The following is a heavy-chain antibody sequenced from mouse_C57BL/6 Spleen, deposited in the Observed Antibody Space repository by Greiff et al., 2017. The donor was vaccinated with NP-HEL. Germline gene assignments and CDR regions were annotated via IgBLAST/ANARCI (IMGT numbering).Heavy chain of an antibody. J-gene: IGHJ3*01. V-gene: IGHV5-17*01. CDR1: GFTFSDYG. D-gene: IGHD2-4*01. CDR3: AKGGKLDYEGWFAY. CDR2: ISSGSSTI. Sequence: VQLQQSGGGLVKPGGSLKLSCAASGFTFSDYGMHWVRQAPEKGLEWVAYISSGSSTIYYADTVKGRFTISRDNAKNTLFLQMTSLRSEDTAMYYCAKGGKLDYEGWFAYWGQGTLVTVSA.